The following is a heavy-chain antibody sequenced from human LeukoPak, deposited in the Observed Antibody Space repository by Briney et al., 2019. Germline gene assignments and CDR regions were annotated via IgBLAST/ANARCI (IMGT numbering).Heavy chain of an antibody. D-gene: IGHD5-12*01. J-gene: IGHJ4*02. CDR3: ARSGAYGGYVAPFGY. CDR2: VYISGST. CDR1: DGSISSYY. Sequence: SETLSLTCTVSDGSISSYYWSWIRQPAGKGLEWIGRVYISGSTDYNPSLKSRVTMSLDTSKSHFSLRLSSVTAADTAVYYCARSGAYGGYVAPFGYWGQGTLVTVSS. V-gene: IGHV4-4*07.